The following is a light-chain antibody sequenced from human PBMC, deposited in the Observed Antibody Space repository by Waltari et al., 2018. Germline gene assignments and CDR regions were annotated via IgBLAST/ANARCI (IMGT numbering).Light chain of an antibody. J-gene: IGLJ2*01. V-gene: IGLV2-23*02. CDR2: YVN. Sequence: QSALTQTATVSGSPGQSLTISCTGTSSDVGTYNLVSWYQQHPGKAPTLIIYYVNKRPDGVSNRFSGSKAGNTASLTISGLQAADEADYYCCSYAGSAISVFGGGTKLTFL. CDR1: SSDVGTYNL. CDR3: CSYAGSAISV.